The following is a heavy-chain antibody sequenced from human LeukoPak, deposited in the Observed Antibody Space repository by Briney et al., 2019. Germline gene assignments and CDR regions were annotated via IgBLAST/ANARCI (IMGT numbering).Heavy chain of an antibody. CDR3: AKLKQWQPQRYFFEY. CDR2: FSGSSTN. D-gene: IGHD6-19*01. Sequence: GGSLRLSCAASGFTFSSYAMSWVRQAPGKGLEWVSTFSGSSTNSYADAVKGRVTISRDNSKNTLYLQMNSLRAEDTAVYYCAKLKQWQPQRYFFEYWGQGALVTVAS. J-gene: IGHJ4*02. V-gene: IGHV3-23*01. CDR1: GFTFSSYA.